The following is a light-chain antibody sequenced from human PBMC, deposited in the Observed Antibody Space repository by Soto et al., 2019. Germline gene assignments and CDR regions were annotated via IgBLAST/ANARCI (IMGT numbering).Light chain of an antibody. CDR3: QQSYSTPYT. CDR2: TAA. J-gene: IGKJ2*01. V-gene: IGKV1-39*01. Sequence: DIHMTQSPSSLSASVGDRVTITCRASQRITTYLNWYQQKPGKAPKLLISTAATLQGGVPSRFSGSGSGTDFTLTFTTLQPEDFATYFCQQSYSTPYTFGQGTKLEIK. CDR1: QRITTY.